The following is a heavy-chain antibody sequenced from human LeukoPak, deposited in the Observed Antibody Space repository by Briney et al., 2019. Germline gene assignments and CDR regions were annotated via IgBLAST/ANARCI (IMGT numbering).Heavy chain of an antibody. Sequence: SETLSLTCTVSGGSISSYYWSWIRQPPGKGLEWIGYIYYSGSTNYNPSLKSRVTISVDTSKNQFSPKLSSVTAADTAVYYCARQETYYYDSSGFFDYWGQGTLVTVSS. D-gene: IGHD3-22*01. V-gene: IGHV4-59*08. CDR1: GGSISSYY. CDR3: ARQETYYYDSSGFFDY. J-gene: IGHJ4*02. CDR2: IYYSGST.